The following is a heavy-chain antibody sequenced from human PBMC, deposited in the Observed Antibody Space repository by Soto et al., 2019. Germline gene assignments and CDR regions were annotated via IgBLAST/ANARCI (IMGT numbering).Heavy chain of an antibody. CDR3: AKGRETTTSAKFCFDN. J-gene: IGHJ4*02. CDR1: GFSFSSYD. Sequence: EVRLLESGGGLVQPGGPLRLSCAASGFSFSSYDMTWVRQAPGQGLEWVSSLRVTGGGPYYADSVRGRFTMSRDNSKNTLALEMSGLRADDSAVYYCAKGRETTTSAKFCFDNWGQGTLVTVSS. D-gene: IGHD1-26*01. CDR2: LRVTGGGP. V-gene: IGHV3-23*01.